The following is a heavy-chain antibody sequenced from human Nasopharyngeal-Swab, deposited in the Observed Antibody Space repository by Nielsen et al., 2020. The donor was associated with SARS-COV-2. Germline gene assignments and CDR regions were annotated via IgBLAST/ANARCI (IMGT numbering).Heavy chain of an antibody. CDR3: AKGLRVGSAYYFYYYMDV. D-gene: IGHD1-26*01. Sequence: GGSLRLSCATSGFTLRVYGMHWVRQAPGKGLEWVAVTSFDGSNKSYADSVKGRFTISKDYAQNTLYLHMNSLRAEDTAVYYCAKGLRVGSAYYFYYYMDVWGKGTTVTVSS. CDR2: TSFDGSNK. CDR1: GFTLRVYG. J-gene: IGHJ6*03. V-gene: IGHV3-30*05.